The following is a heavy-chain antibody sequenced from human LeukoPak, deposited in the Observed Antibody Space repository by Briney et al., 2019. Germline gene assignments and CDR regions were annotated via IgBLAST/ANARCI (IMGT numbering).Heavy chain of an antibody. CDR3: ARQYLSGHTDY. CDR2: INPGDSDT. V-gene: IGHV5-51*01. CDR1: GYSFTSYW. J-gene: IGHJ4*02. D-gene: IGHD6-19*01. Sequence: GESLKISCKVSGYSFTSYWIGWVRQMPGKGLGWMGIINPGDSDTTYSPSFQGQVTISADKSISTAYLQWTSLEASDTAMYYCARQYLSGHTDYWGQGTLVTVSS.